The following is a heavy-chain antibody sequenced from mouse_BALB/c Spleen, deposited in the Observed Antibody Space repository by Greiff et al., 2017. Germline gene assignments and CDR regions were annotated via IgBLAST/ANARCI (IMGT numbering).Heavy chain of an antibody. D-gene: IGHD1-1*01. J-gene: IGHJ4*01. CDR3: ARDYYGSSYAMDY. CDR2: INPSTGYT. CDR1: GYTFTSYW. V-gene: IGHV1-7*01. Sequence: VQLQQSGAELAKPGASVKMSCKASGYTFTSYWMHWVKQRPGQGLEWIGYINPSTGYTEYNQKFKDKATLTADKSSSTAYMQLSSLTSEDSAVYYCARDYYGSSYAMDYWGQGTSVTGSS.